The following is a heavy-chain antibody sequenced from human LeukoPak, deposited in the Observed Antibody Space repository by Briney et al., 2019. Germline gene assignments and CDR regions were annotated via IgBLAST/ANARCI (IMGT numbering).Heavy chain of an antibody. V-gene: IGHV4-34*01. J-gene: IGHJ4*02. Sequence: PSETLSLTCAVYGGSFSGYYWSWIRQPPGKGLEWIGEINHSGSTNYNPSLKSRVTISVDTSKNQFSLKLSSVTAADTAVYYCARHGYWLVGYGSGSYYNVWGQGTLVTVSS. CDR3: ARHGYWLVGYGSGSYYNV. CDR2: INHSGST. D-gene: IGHD3-10*01. CDR1: GGSFSGYY.